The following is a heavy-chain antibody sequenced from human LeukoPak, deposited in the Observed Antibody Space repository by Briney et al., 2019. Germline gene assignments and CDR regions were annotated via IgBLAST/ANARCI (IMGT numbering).Heavy chain of an antibody. CDR1: GFTFSSYG. J-gene: IGHJ4*02. Sequence: GGSLRLSCAASGFTFSSYGMHWVRQAPGKGLEWVAVISYDGSNKYYADSVKGRFTISRDNSKNTLYLQMNSPRAEDTAVYYCAKDLPDSNFDYWGQGTLVTVSS. CDR2: ISYDGSNK. D-gene: IGHD4-11*01. V-gene: IGHV3-30*18. CDR3: AKDLPDSNFDY.